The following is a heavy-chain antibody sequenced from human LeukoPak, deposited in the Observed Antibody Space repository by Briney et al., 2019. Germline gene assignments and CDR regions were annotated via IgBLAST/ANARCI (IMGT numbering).Heavy chain of an antibody. CDR2: IYHSGST. J-gene: IGHJ3*02. CDR1: GGSISSSNW. CDR3: ARDTEELLYAFDI. Sequence: SETLSLTCAVSGGSISSSNWWSWVRQPPGKGLEWIGEIYHSGSTNYNPPLKSRVTISVDKSKNQFSLKLSSVTAADTAVYYCARDTEELLYAFDIWGQGTMVTVSS. V-gene: IGHV4-4*02. D-gene: IGHD1-26*01.